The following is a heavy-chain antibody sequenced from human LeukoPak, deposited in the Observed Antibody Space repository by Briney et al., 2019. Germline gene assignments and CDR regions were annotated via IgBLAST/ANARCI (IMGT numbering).Heavy chain of an antibody. J-gene: IGHJ4*02. D-gene: IGHD6-6*01. CDR2: ITASGDST. V-gene: IGHV3-23*01. CDR3: AKDRAARYWFDY. CDR1: GFPFSSYP. Sequence: PGGSLRLSCAGSGFPFSSYPISWVRQPPGKGLEWVSAITASGDSTYSADSVKGRFTISRDNSRNTLFLEMSSLRAEDTAVYYCAKDRAARYWFDYWGQGTLVTVSS.